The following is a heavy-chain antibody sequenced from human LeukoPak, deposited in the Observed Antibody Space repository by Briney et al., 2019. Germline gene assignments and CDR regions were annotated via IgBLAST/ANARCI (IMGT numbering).Heavy chain of an antibody. V-gene: IGHV3-30*18. J-gene: IGHJ4*02. Sequence: PGGSLRLSCAASGFPFSNHGMHWVRQAPGKGLEGVAVISYDGRNKYYADSVKGRFTISRDNSQNTLSLQMNSLRAEDTAVYYCVKDGDDSGWNYFDYWGQGTLVTVSS. CDR3: VKDGDDSGWNYFDY. D-gene: IGHD6-19*01. CDR2: ISYDGRNK. CDR1: GFPFSNHG.